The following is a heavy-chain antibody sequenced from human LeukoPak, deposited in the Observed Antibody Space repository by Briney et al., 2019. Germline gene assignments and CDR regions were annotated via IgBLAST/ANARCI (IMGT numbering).Heavy chain of an antibody. CDR2: INHSGST. D-gene: IGHD5/OR15-5a*01. V-gene: IGHV4-34*01. CDR1: GGSFSGYY. J-gene: IGHJ6*02. CDR3: ARSKISSYYYYGMDV. Sequence: SETLSLTCAVYGGSFSGYYWSWIHQPPGKGLEWMGEINHSGSTNYNPYLKSRVTISVDTSKNQFSLKLSSVTAADTAVYYCARSKISSYYYYGMDVWGQGTTVTVSS.